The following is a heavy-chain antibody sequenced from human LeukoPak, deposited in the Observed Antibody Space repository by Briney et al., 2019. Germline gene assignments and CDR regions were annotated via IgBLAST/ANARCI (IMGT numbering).Heavy chain of an antibody. V-gene: IGHV5-51*01. CDR2: IYPGDSDT. J-gene: IGHJ4*02. CDR3: ERLAHSCWVDY. D-gene: IGHD2-2*01. CDR1: GYSFTSYW. Sequence: GESLKISCKGSGYSFTSYWIGWVRQMPGKGLEWMGIIYPGDSDTRYSPSFQGQVTIAADKSISTAYLQWSSLKASDTAMYYWERLAHSCWVDYWGQGTLVTVSS.